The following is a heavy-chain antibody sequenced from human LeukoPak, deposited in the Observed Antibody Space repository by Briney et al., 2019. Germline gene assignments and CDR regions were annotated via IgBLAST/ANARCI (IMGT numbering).Heavy chain of an antibody. Sequence: GGSLRLSCAASGFTFSSYSMNWVRQAPGKGLEWVSHISSSSSTIYYADSVKGRFTISRDNAKNSLYLQMNSLRAEDTAVYYCARDFRAAMVSDWFDPWGQGTLVTVSS. J-gene: IGHJ5*02. CDR3: ARDFRAAMVSDWFDP. V-gene: IGHV3-48*01. CDR1: GFTFSSYS. D-gene: IGHD5-18*01. CDR2: ISSSSSTI.